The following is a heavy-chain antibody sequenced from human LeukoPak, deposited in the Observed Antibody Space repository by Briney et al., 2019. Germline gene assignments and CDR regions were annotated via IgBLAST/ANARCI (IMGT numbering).Heavy chain of an antibody. Sequence: GSLRLSCAASGFTLTSYAMSWVRQAPGKGPEWVSAMSGSGDSTNYADSVKGRFTISRDNSKNTVYLQMNSLRADDTAVYYCTKDLRGWSNSWGQGTLVTVSS. CDR1: GFTLTSYA. CDR3: TKDLRGWSNS. D-gene: IGHD5/OR15-5a*01. V-gene: IGHV3-23*01. CDR2: MSGSGDST. J-gene: IGHJ5*01.